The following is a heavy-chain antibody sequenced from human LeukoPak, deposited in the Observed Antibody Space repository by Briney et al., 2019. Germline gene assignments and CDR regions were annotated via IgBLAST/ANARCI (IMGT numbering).Heavy chain of an antibody. CDR1: GDSTSRSSYF. D-gene: IGHD3-3*01. Sequence: SETLSLTCTVSGDSTSRSSYFWAWIRQPPGKGLEWIGSVYSSGSTYDNPSLRSQITISVDTSKNQFSLKLTSVAAADTAMYYCTRDMEYPGAGFDYWGQGIPVTVSS. V-gene: IGHV4-39*07. J-gene: IGHJ4*02. CDR2: VYSSGST. CDR3: TRDMEYPGAGFDY.